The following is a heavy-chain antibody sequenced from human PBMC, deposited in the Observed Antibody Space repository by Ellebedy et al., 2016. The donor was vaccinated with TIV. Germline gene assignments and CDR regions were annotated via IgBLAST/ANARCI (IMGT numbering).Heavy chain of an antibody. J-gene: IGHJ4*02. CDR2: ISGPGHIT. CDR3: AKDGLGVTTDY. CDR1: GFTFNNYA. Sequence: GESLKISCAASGFTFNNYAMSWVRQAPGKGLGWVSGISGPGHITYYADSVKGRFTISRDNSKRTLSLQMNSLRAEDTAIYYCAKDGLGVTTDYWGQGTLVTVSS. V-gene: IGHV3-23*01. D-gene: IGHD2-21*02.